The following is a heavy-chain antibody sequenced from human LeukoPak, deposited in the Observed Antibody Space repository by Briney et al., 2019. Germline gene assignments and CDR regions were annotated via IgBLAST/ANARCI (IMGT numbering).Heavy chain of an antibody. J-gene: IGHJ5*02. CDR1: GFTFSSYA. D-gene: IGHD4-11*01. Sequence: GGSLRLSCAASGFTFSSYAMHWVRQAPGKGLEWVAVISYDGSNKYYADSVKGRFTISRDNSKNTLYLQMNSLRAEDTAVYYCARDAAHYSNSNEGWFDPWGQGTLVTVSS. CDR3: ARDAAHYSNSNEGWFDP. CDR2: ISYDGSNK. V-gene: IGHV3-30*01.